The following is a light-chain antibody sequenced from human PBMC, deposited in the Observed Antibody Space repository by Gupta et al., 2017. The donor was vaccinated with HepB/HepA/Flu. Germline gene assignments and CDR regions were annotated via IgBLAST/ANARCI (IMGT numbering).Light chain of an antibody. V-gene: IGKV4-1*01. CDR2: WAS. J-gene: IGKJ4*01. Sequence: DTVMNQSPHSLALSLGARATINCKSSQNILSRSHNNKYFTWYHQKAGQPPKLLIYWASTREAGVPDRFSGSGSATDFSLTISSLQAEDVAIYYCQQYYSSPLSFGGGTKVEI. CDR3: QQYYSSPLS. CDR1: QNILSRSHNNKY.